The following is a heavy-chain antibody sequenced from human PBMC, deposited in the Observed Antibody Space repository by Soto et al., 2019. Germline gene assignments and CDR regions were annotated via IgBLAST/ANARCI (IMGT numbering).Heavy chain of an antibody. CDR2: MHYSGNT. CDR1: GGPISSYY. V-gene: IGHV4-59*08. D-gene: IGHD2-8*02. Sequence: QVQLQESGPGLVKTSETQSLTCSVAGGPISSYYCSWVREPPGKGLEWIGHMHYSGNTMYNPSLKNRATVSLDPSKNQFSLKLSSVTAADTAVYYCATSTGWPGFDFWGQGTLATVSS. J-gene: IGHJ4*02. CDR3: ATSTGWPGFDF.